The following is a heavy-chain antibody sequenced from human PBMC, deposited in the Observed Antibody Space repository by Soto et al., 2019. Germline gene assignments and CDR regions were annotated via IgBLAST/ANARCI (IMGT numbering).Heavy chain of an antibody. V-gene: IGHV3-33*01. CDR3: ARSYGVLHFAY. D-gene: IGHD4-17*01. J-gene: IGHJ4*02. Sequence: QVQLVESGGGVVQPGRSLRLSCAASGFTFSSYGMHWVRQAPGKGLEWVAVIWYDGSNKYYADSVKGRFTISRDNSKNTLYLQMNSLRAEDTAVYYCARSYGVLHFAYWGQGTLVTVSS. CDR2: IWYDGSNK. CDR1: GFTFSSYG.